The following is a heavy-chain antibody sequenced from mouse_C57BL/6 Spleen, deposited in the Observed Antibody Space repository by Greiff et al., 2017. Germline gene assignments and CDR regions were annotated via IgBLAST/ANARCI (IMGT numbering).Heavy chain of an antibody. J-gene: IGHJ2*01. Sequence: VQLQQPGAELVKPGASVKMSCKASGYTFTSYWITWVKQRPGQGLEWIGDIYPGSGSTNYNEKFKSKATLTVDTSSSTAYMQLSSLTSEDAAGYYCARYGNYPDYWGQGTTLTVSS. V-gene: IGHV1-55*01. CDR1: GYTFTSYW. CDR3: ARYGNYPDY. D-gene: IGHD2-1*01. CDR2: IYPGSGST.